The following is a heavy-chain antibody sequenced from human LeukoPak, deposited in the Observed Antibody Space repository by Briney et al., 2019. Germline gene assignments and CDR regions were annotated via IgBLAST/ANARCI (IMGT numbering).Heavy chain of an antibody. CDR1: GFTFSSYG. J-gene: IGHJ6*03. CDR3: AFSGYSSGPDYYYYYMDV. D-gene: IGHD6-19*01. Sequence: GGSLRLSCAASGFTFSSYGMSWVRQAPGKGLEWVSAISGSGGSTYYADSVKGRFTISRDNSKNTLYLQMNSLRAEDTAVYYCAFSGYSSGPDYYYYYMDVWGKGTTVTISS. CDR2: ISGSGGST. V-gene: IGHV3-23*01.